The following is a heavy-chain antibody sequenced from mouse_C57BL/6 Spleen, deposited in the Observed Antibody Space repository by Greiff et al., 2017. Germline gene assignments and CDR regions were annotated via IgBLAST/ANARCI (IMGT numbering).Heavy chain of an antibody. CDR1: GYTFTSYW. CDR3: ARSYYSNSMDY. CDR2: INPSSGYT. J-gene: IGHJ4*01. Sequence: QVQLQQPGAELVKPGASVKLSCKASGYTFTSYWMQWVKQRPGQGLEWIGYINPSSGYTKYNQKFKDKATLTADKSSSTAYMQLSSLTSEDSAVYYCARSYYSNSMDYWGQGTSVTVSS. V-gene: IGHV1-7*01. D-gene: IGHD2-5*01.